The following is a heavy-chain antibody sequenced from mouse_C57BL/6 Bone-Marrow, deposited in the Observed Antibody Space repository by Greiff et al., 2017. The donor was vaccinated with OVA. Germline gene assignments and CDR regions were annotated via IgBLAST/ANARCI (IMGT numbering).Heavy chain of an antibody. V-gene: IGHV1-26*01. Sequence: SGYTFTDYYMNWVKQSHGKSLEWIGDINPNNGGTSYNQKFKGKATLTVDKSSSTAYMELRSLTSEDSAVYYCARGGVITTVVARAMDYWGQGTSVTVSS. CDR1: GYTFTDYY. CDR3: ARGGVITTVVARAMDY. J-gene: IGHJ4*01. CDR2: INPNNGGT. D-gene: IGHD1-1*01.